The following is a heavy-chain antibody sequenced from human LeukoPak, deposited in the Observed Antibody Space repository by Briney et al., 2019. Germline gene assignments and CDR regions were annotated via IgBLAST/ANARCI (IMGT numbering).Heavy chain of an antibody. CDR3: AHYGDYCR. CDR1: GFTFSSYG. D-gene: IGHD4-17*01. J-gene: IGHJ4*02. Sequence: GGSLRLSCAASGFTFSSYGMHWVRRAPGKGLEWVAFIRYDGSNKYYADSVKGRFTISRDNSKNTLYLQMNSLRAEDTAVYYCAHYGDYCRWGQGTLVTVSS. V-gene: IGHV3-30*02. CDR2: IRYDGSNK.